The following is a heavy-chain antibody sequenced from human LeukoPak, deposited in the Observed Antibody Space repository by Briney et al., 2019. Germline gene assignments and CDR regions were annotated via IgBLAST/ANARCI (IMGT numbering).Heavy chain of an antibody. CDR1: GFTFSSYG. V-gene: IGHV3-33*06. CDR3: AKAGITIFGVVTSYYFDY. D-gene: IGHD3-3*01. J-gene: IGHJ4*02. Sequence: PGRSLRLSCAASGFTFSSYGMHWVRQAPGKGLEWVAVILYDGSNKYYADSVKGRFTISRDNSKNTLYLQMNSLRAEDTAVYYCAKAGITIFGVVTSYYFDYWGQGTLVTVSS. CDR2: ILYDGSNK.